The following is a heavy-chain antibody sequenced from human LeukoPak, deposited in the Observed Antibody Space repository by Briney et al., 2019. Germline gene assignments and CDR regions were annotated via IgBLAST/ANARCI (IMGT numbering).Heavy chain of an antibody. CDR1: GGTFSSYA. Sequence: ASVKVSCKASGGTFSSYAISWVRQAPGQGLEWMGGIIPIFGTANYAQKFQGRVTITADKSTSTAYMELSSLRSEDTAVCYCARTHCSSTSCFISSYGMDVWGKGTTVTVSS. CDR3: ARTHCSSTSCFISSYGMDV. J-gene: IGHJ6*04. V-gene: IGHV1-69*06. D-gene: IGHD2-2*01. CDR2: IIPIFGTA.